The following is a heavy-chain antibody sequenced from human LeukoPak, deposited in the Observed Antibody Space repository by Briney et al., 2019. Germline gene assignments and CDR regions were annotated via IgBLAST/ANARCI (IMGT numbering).Heavy chain of an antibody. CDR1: GGSISSSNW. V-gene: IGHV4-4*02. D-gene: IGHD1-26*01. CDR3: ARLRRVGATPFDY. Sequence: PSETLSLTCAVSGGSISSSNWWRWVRQPPGKGLEWIGEIYHSGSTNYNPSLKSRVTISVDKSKNQFSLKLSSVTAADTAVYYCARLRRVGATPFDYWGQGTLVTVSS. CDR2: IYHSGST. J-gene: IGHJ4*02.